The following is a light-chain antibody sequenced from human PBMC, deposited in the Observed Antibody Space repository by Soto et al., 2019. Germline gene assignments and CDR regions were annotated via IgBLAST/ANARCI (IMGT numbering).Light chain of an antibody. J-gene: IGKJ1*01. CDR2: AAS. CDR3: QQSYMTPRT. V-gene: IGKV1-39*01. Sequence: DIQLTQSPSSLSASVGDRVPITCLASQTIDVYLNWYLQKPGRAPQLLIYAASKLQGGVPSRFSGSASGTDFTLIISSLQPDDPGTYFCQQSYMTPRTFGQGTKVDI. CDR1: QTIDVY.